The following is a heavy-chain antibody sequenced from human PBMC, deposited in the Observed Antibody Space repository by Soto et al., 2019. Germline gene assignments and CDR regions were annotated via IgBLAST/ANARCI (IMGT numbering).Heavy chain of an antibody. CDR3: ARDSRGAYYYYGMDV. Sequence: GGSLRLSCAASGFTFSSYSMNWVRQAPGKGLEWVSSISSSSSYIYYADSVKGRFTISRDNAKNSLYLQMNSLRAEDTAVYYCARDSRGAYYYYGMDVWGQGTTVTVSS. J-gene: IGHJ6*02. CDR2: ISSSSSYI. CDR1: GFTFSSYS. V-gene: IGHV3-21*01. D-gene: IGHD4-17*01.